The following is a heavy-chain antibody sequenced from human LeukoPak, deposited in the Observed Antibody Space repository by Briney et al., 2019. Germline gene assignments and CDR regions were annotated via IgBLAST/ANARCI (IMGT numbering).Heavy chain of an antibody. CDR3: AGLVGRYSSGLYYYYFDY. Sequence: SETLSLTCTVSGDSINNLDLWSWVRQPPGKGLEWIGEMNLSGTTHSNPSVKSRVTISIDKSKNQFFLNLSSVTAADTAVYYCAGLVGRYSSGLYYYYFDYWGQGTLVTVSS. V-gene: IGHV4-4*02. D-gene: IGHD3-22*01. CDR2: MNLSGTT. J-gene: IGHJ4*02. CDR1: GDSINNLDL.